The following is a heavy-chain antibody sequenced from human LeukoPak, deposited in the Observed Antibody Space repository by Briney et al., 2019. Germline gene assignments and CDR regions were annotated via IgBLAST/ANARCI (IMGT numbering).Heavy chain of an antibody. CDR1: GYSFSSYW. CDR3: ARTYGDSLRDY. J-gene: IGHJ4*02. D-gene: IGHD4-17*01. Sequence: GESLKISCKGSGYSFSSYWIGWVRQMPGKGLGWLGMIYPGDSDTRYSPSFQGQVTISADKSISTAYLQWSSLKASDTAIYYCARTYGDSLRDYWGQGTLVTVSS. V-gene: IGHV5-51*01. CDR2: IYPGDSDT.